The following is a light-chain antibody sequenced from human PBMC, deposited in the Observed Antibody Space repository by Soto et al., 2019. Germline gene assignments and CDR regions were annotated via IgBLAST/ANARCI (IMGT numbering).Light chain of an antibody. CDR2: GAS. Sequence: EIVWTQSPGTLSFFPGERAPLSCRASQTVSSNYLAWCQKKPGQGPRILIYGASSRATGTPDRFSGSGSGTDFNLTISRLETEDCAVYYCQQFGSSMIAFGQGTRLEIK. CDR3: QQFGSSMIA. CDR1: QTVSSNY. J-gene: IGKJ5*01. V-gene: IGKV3-20*01.